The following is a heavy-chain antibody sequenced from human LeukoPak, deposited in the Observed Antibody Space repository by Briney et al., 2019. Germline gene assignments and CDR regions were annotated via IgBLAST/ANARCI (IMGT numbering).Heavy chain of an antibody. J-gene: IGHJ4*02. D-gene: IGHD3-3*01. CDR2: ISGSGVT. Sequence: GGSLRLSCAASGFTFSSYAMSWVRQAPGKGLEWVSGISGSGVTDYADSVKGRFTISRDNSKNTLYLQMNSLRAEDTAVYYCAKDKDFWSGFSATYLDYWGQGTLVTVSS. V-gene: IGHV3-23*01. CDR1: GFTFSSYA. CDR3: AKDKDFWSGFSATYLDY.